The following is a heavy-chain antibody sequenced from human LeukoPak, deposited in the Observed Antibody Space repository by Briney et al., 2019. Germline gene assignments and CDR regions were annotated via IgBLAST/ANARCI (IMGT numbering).Heavy chain of an antibody. Sequence: GGSLRLSCSASGFTFSSYAMHWVRQAPGKGLEYVSAISSDGVTTYYADSVKGRFTISRDNSKNTLYLQMSSLRAEDTAVYYCVKAMATYGYRVPFDYWGQGTLVTVPS. D-gene: IGHD5-18*01. V-gene: IGHV3-64D*09. J-gene: IGHJ4*02. CDR1: GFTFSSYA. CDR2: ISSDGVTT. CDR3: VKAMATYGYRVPFDY.